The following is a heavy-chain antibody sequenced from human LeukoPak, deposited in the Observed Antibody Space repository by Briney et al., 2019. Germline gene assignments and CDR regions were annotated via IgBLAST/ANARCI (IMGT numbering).Heavy chain of an antibody. CDR1: GFTFSYYG. CDR2: IWHDGGKR. J-gene: IGHJ4*02. V-gene: IGHV3-30*02. CDR3: ARDLAAAGIASNFDY. Sequence: GGSLRLSCAASGFTFSYYGMQWVRQAPGKGLEWVALIWHDGGKRYYADSVKGRFTISRDNSKNTLYLQMNSLRAEDTAVYYCARDLAAAGIASNFDYWGQGTLVTVSS. D-gene: IGHD6-13*01.